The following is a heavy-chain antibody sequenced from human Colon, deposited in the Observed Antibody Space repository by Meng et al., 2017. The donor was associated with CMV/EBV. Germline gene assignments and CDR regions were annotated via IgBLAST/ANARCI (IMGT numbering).Heavy chain of an antibody. D-gene: IGHD5-24*01. CDR2: ISSSSSYI. CDR3: ARADQREMATLPDAFDI. V-gene: IGHV3-21*04. J-gene: IGHJ3*02. CDR1: GFTFSSYS. Sequence: GESLKISCAASGFTFSSYSMNWVRQAPGKGLEWVSSISSSSSYIYYADSVKGRFTISRDNAKNSLYLQMNSLRAEDTAVYYCARADQREMATLPDAFDIWGQGTMVTVSS.